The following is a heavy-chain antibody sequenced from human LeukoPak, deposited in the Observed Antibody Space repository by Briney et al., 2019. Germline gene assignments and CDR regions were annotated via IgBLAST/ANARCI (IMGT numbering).Heavy chain of an antibody. V-gene: IGHV4-34*01. J-gene: IGHJ6*03. CDR3: ARGHPYYYMDV. Sequence: SETLSLTCAVYGGSFSGYYWSWIRQPPGKGLEWIGEINHSGSTNYNPSLKSRVTISVDTSKNQFSLKLSSVTAADTAVYYCARGHPYYYMDVWGKGTTVTVSS. CDR2: INHSGST. CDR1: GGSFSGYY.